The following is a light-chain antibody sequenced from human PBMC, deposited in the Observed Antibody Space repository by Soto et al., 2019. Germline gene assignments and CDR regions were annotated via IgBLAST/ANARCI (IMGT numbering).Light chain of an antibody. J-gene: IGKJ1*01. CDR3: QHYGYPQWT. CDR1: QSCSDSY. V-gene: IGKV3-20*01. Sequence: EIVLTQSPGTLSLSPGERATLSFRASQSCSDSYLAWYQQKPGQPPRLLIYGVSSRGYGIPDRFSGSGSGTDFTLTISRLEPEDFAVYYCQHYGYPQWTFGKGTTGDNK. CDR2: GVS.